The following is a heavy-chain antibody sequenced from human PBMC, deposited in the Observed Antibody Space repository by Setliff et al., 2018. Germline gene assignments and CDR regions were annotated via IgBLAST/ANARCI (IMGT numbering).Heavy chain of an antibody. D-gene: IGHD5-18*01. Sequence: TLSLTCAVSGSSINSGYYWGWIRQSPGKGLEWIGSIYRDGNTYYNPSLRSRVTISVDTSKNQFSLNLSSVTAADTAVYYCARDGYGDDWNTFVDVYYYYMDVWGKGTTVTVSS. V-gene: IGHV4-38-2*02. J-gene: IGHJ6*03. CDR3: ARDGYGDDWNTFVDVYYYYMDV. CDR1: GSSINSGYY. CDR2: IYRDGNT.